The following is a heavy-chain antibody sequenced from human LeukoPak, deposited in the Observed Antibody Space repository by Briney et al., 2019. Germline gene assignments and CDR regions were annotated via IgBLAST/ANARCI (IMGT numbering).Heavy chain of an antibody. CDR2: IRYDGSNT. CDR1: GFSFSDYD. V-gene: IGHV3-30*02. CDR3: ARGSGYSYGLDY. D-gene: IGHD5-18*01. Sequence: GGSLRLSCAASGFSFSDYDIHWVRLAPGKGLEWVTFIRYDGSNTYAESVKGRFTISRDNSKNTLYLQMNSLRAEDTAVYYCARGSGYSYGLDYWGQGTLVTVSS. J-gene: IGHJ4*02.